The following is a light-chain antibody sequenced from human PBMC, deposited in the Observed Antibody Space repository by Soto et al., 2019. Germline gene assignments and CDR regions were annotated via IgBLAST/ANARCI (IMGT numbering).Light chain of an antibody. J-gene: IGKJ1*01. CDR3: QQSYSTPPWT. CDR1: QSISSY. V-gene: IGKV1-39*01. CDR2: KAS. Sequence: DIPMTQSPSTLSGSLPDRFTLTCRASQSISSYINWYQQKPGKAPKLLIYKASTLKSGVPSRFSGSGSGTEFTLTISSLQADDFATYYCQQSYSTPPWTFGQGTKVDIK.